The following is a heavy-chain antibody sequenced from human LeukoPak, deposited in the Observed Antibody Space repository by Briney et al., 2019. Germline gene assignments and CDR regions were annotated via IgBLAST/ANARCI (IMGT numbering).Heavy chain of an antibody. CDR1: GFPFSTYA. CDR3: AKRGGPRDIKKGSYYFDY. J-gene: IGHJ4*02. CDR2: ISGSGGST. D-gene: IGHD3-16*01. Sequence: PGGSLRLSCAASGFPFSTYAMSWVRQAPGKGLEWVSAISGSGGSTYYAESVKGRFTISRESSKNTLYLQMNSLTAEDTALYYCAKRGGPRDIKKGSYYFDYWGQGTLVTVSS. V-gene: IGHV3-23*01.